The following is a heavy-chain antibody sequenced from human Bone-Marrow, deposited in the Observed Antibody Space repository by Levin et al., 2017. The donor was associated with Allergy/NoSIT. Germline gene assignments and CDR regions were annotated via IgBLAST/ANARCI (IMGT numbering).Heavy chain of an antibody. Sequence: ASVKVSCKASGYTFTGYYMHWVRQAPGQGLEWMGWINPNSGGTNYAQKFQGRVTMTRDTSISTAYMELSRLRSDDTAVYYCARESTVTTNSRPYYYYGMDVWGQGTTVTVSS. CDR3: ARESTVTTNSRPYYYYGMDV. CDR1: GYTFTGYY. J-gene: IGHJ6*02. V-gene: IGHV1-2*02. CDR2: INPNSGGT. D-gene: IGHD4-11*01.